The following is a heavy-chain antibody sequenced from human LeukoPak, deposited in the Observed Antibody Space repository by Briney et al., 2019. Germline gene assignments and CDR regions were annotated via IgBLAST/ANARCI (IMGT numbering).Heavy chain of an antibody. J-gene: IGHJ4*02. Sequence: GGSLRLSCAASGFTFGDYYMSWIRQAPGKGLEWFADISNDGLTIHYADSVKGRFTISRDNVKNSLYLQMNNLRGDDTAIYYCVRESRPGGAMGLYHNLDYWGQGTLVAVSS. V-gene: IGHV3-11*04. D-gene: IGHD1-1*01. CDR1: GFTFGDYY. CDR2: ISNDGLTI. CDR3: VRESRPGGAMGLYHNLDY.